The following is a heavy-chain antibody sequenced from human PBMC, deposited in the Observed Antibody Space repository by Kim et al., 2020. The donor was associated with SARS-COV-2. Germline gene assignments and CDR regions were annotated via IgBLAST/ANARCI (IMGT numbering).Heavy chain of an antibody. Sequence: SETLSLTCTVSGGSISSSSYYWGWIRQPPGKGLEWIGSIYYSGSTYYNPSLKSRVTISVDTSKNQFSLKLSSVTAADTAVYYCAREGLVVAGYFDYWGQGTLVTVSS. V-gene: IGHV4-39*07. D-gene: IGHD6-19*01. CDR3: AREGLVVAGYFDY. CDR1: GGSISSSSYY. CDR2: IYYSGST. J-gene: IGHJ4*02.